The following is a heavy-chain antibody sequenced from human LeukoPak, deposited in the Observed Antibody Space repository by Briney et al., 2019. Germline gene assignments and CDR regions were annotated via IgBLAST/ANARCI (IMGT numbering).Heavy chain of an antibody. V-gene: IGHV3-21*01. D-gene: IGHD1-26*01. CDR1: GFTFSSYS. CDR3: ARDAAGATIDY. Sequence: PGGSLRLSCAASGFTFSSYSMNWVRQAPGKGLEWVSSISSSSSYMYYADSVKGRFTISRDNAKNSLYLQMNSLRAEDTAVYYCARDAAGATIDYWGQGTLVTVSS. J-gene: IGHJ4*02. CDR2: ISSSSSYM.